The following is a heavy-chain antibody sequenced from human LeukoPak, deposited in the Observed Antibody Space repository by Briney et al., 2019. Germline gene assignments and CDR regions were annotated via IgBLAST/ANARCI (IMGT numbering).Heavy chain of an antibody. J-gene: IGHJ3*02. CDR3: ASSLGATTYGFDI. CDR1: GGSISSYY. CDR2: IYYSGST. V-gene: IGHV4-59*01. D-gene: IGHD1-26*01. Sequence: SETLSLTCTVSGGSISSYYWTWIRQPPGKGLEWIGYIYYSGSTNYNPSLKSRVTISLDTSKNQFSLKLSSVTAADTAVYYCASSLGATTYGFDIWGQGTMVTVSS.